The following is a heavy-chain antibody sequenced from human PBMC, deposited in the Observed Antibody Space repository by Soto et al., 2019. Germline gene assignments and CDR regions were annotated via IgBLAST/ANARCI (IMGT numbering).Heavy chain of an antibody. V-gene: IGHV1-3*01. Sequence: QVQLVQSGAEVKKPGASVKVSCKASGYTFTSYAMHWVRQAPGQRLEWMGWINAGNGNTKYSQKFQGRVTITRDTSASTAHMELSSLRSEDTAVYYCASVGSSVYGMDVWGQGTTVTVSS. D-gene: IGHD6-13*01. CDR2: INAGNGNT. CDR3: ASVGSSVYGMDV. CDR1: GYTFTSYA. J-gene: IGHJ6*02.